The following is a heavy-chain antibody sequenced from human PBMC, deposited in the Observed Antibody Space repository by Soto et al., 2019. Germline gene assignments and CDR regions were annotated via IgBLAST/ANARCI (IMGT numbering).Heavy chain of an antibody. CDR3: AREPAVEMATIAYYYGMDV. CDR2: ISSSSSYI. D-gene: IGHD5-12*01. V-gene: IGHV3-21*01. Sequence: PGGSLRLSCAASGFTFSSYSMNWVRQAPGKGLEWVSSISSSSSYIYYADSVKGRFTISRDNAKNSLYLQMNSLRAEDTAVYYCAREPAVEMATIAYYYGMDVWGQGTKGTVS. CDR1: GFTFSSYS. J-gene: IGHJ6*02.